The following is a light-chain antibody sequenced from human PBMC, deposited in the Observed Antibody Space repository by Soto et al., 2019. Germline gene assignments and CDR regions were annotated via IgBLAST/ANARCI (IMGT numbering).Light chain of an antibody. CDR3: QSYDSSLSALV. Sequence: QSVLTQPPSVSGXXXXGVXXXXXGTSXXXRAGYDVHWYQQVPGTAPKLLIYTNSNRPSGVPDRFSGSKSGTSASLAITGLQAADEADYYCQSYDSSLSALVFGGGTKLTVL. CDR2: TNS. J-gene: IGLJ3*02. V-gene: IGLV1-40*01. CDR1: SXXXRAGYD.